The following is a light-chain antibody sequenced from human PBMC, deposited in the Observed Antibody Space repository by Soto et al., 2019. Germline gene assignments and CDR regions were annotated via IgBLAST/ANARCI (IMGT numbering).Light chain of an antibody. CDR3: AAWGASLNGWV. J-gene: IGLJ3*02. CDR2: SND. Sequence: QSVLTQPPSVSGAPGQRVTISCTGSSSNIGAGYDVHWYRQLPGTAPKLLIYSNDQRPSGVPDRFSGSKSGTSASLAISGLQSEDEADYYCAAWGASLNGWVFGGGTKVTVL. CDR1: SSNIGAGYD. V-gene: IGLV1-44*01.